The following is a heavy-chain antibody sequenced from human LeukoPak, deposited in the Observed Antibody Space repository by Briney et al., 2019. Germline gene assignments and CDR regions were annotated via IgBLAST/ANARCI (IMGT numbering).Heavy chain of an antibody. Sequence: SETLSLTCAVYGGPFSGYYWSWIRQPPGKGLEWIGEINHSGSTNYNPSLKSRVTISVDTSKNQFSLKLSSVTAADTAVYYCARGGRHRRFDPWGQGTLATVSS. CDR2: INHSGST. V-gene: IGHV4-34*01. CDR1: GGPFSGYY. CDR3: ARGGRHRRFDP. J-gene: IGHJ5*02. D-gene: IGHD2-21*01.